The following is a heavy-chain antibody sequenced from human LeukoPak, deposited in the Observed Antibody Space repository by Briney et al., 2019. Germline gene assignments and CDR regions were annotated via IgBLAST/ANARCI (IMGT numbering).Heavy chain of an antibody. Sequence: PGGSLRLSCAASGFTFSSYGMHWVRQAPGKGLEWVAVIWYDGSNKYYADSVKGRFTISRDNSKNTLYLQMNSLRAEDTAVYYCAKDLGVTGYYYYYMDVWGKGTTVTVSS. J-gene: IGHJ6*03. D-gene: IGHD4-11*01. CDR3: AKDLGVTGYYYYYMDV. V-gene: IGHV3-33*06. CDR2: IWYDGSNK. CDR1: GFTFSSYG.